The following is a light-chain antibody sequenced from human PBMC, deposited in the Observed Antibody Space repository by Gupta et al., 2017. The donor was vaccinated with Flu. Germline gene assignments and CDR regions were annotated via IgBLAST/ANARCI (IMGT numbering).Light chain of an antibody. CDR2: RNY. Sequence: QSMLTQPPSVSGTPGQRVTISCSGSDSNIGSNYVYWYQQFPGMAPKLLIYRNYQRPSGAPARFSGAKSDTSATLSISWLRPVDGADYYCAAYDDRLNSWLFGGGTKLTVL. CDR3: AAYDDRLNSWL. V-gene: IGLV1-47*01. J-gene: IGLJ3*02. CDR1: DSNIGSNY.